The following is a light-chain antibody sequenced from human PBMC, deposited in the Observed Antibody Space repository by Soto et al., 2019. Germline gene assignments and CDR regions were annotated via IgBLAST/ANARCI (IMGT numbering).Light chain of an antibody. V-gene: IGKV3-20*01. Sequence: EIVLTQSPGTLSLSPGERATLSCRASQSVSSSYLAWYQHKPGQAPRLLIYGASSRATGIPDRFSGSGSGTDFTLTISRLELEDFAVYYCQQYGSSPLYTFGQGTKLEIK. CDR3: QQYGSSPLYT. CDR2: GAS. J-gene: IGKJ2*01. CDR1: QSVSSSY.